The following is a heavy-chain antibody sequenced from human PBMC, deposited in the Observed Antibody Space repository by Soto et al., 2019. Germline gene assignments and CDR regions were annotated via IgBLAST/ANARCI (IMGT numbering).Heavy chain of an antibody. CDR3: ARDGGIAARLVYYYYYGMDV. V-gene: IGHV3-33*01. Sequence: LRLSCAASGFTFSSYGMHWVRQAPGKGLEWVAVIWYDGSNKYYADSVKGRFTISRDNSKNTLYLQMNSLRAEDTAVYYCARDGGIAARLVYYYYYGMDVWGQGTTVTVSS. J-gene: IGHJ6*02. D-gene: IGHD6-6*01. CDR2: IWYDGSNK. CDR1: GFTFSSYG.